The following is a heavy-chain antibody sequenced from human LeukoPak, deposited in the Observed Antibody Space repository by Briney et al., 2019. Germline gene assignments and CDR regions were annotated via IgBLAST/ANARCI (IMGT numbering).Heavy chain of an antibody. CDR3: ARDEGFCSGGRCHISGFDY. V-gene: IGHV3-48*04. D-gene: IGHD2-15*01. J-gene: IGHJ4*02. CDR1: GFTFNSYA. Sequence: PGGSLRLSCAASGFTFNSYAFNWVRQAPGKGLEWVSYISSSSSIYYADSVKGRVTVSRHNAKNSLYLEMNSLRAEDTAVYYCARDEGFCSGGRCHISGFDYWGQGILVTVSS. CDR2: ISSSSSI.